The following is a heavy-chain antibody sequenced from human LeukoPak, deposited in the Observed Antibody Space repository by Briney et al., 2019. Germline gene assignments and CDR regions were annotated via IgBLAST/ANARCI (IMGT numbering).Heavy chain of an antibody. V-gene: IGHV3-33*01. CDR2: IWYDGSNK. J-gene: IGHJ4*02. CDR1: GFTFTTYG. Sequence: GGSLRLSCAASGFTFTTYGMHWVRQAPGKGLEWVAIIWYDGSNKYYADSAKGRFTVSRDNSKNTLYLQMNSLRAEDTAVYYCAAGEPYVYWGQGTLVTVSS. CDR3: AAGEPYVY. D-gene: IGHD1-14*01.